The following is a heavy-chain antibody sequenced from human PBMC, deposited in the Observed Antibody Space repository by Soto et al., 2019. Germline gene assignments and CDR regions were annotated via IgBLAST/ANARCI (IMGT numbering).Heavy chain of an antibody. CDR1: GFTFSSYS. Sequence: GGSLRLSCAASGFTFSSYSMNWVRQAPGKGLEWISYISSGSGSIYYADSVKGRFTISRDNAKSSLYLHMNSLRAEDTAVYYCARVGSSTTLKTDYWGQGTLVTVSS. CDR3: ARVGSSTTLKTDY. D-gene: IGHD4-17*01. J-gene: IGHJ4*02. V-gene: IGHV3-48*01. CDR2: ISSGSGSI.